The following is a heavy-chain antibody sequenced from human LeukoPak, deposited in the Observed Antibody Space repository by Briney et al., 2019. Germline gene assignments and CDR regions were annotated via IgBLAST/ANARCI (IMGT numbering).Heavy chain of an antibody. J-gene: IGHJ4*01. D-gene: IGHD6-6*01. Sequence: KTGESLKISCQTSGFTFTNYWIGWVRQMPGKGLEWMGIIYPGDSDTKYSPSFRGQVTMSADKSTSTAYLQWGSLKASGTAMYFCARGDASMATGFNYWGQGTLVTVSS. CDR3: ARGDASMATGFNY. CDR1: GFTFTNYW. V-gene: IGHV5-51*01. CDR2: IYPGDSDT.